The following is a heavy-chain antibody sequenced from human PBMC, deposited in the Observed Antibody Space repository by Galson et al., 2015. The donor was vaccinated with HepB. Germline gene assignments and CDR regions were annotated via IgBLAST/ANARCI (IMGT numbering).Heavy chain of an antibody. Sequence: SLRLSCAASGFTVSGNYLSWVRQAPGKGLEWVSSIYSGAGTRYADSVKGRFTITRDNSKNSVYLQMNSLRAEDTAVYYCATEGDTSTWYRYWGLGTLVTVSS. J-gene: IGHJ4*02. V-gene: IGHV3-66*01. CDR2: IYSGAGT. CDR1: GFTVSGNY. CDR3: ATEGDTSTWYRY. D-gene: IGHD6-13*01.